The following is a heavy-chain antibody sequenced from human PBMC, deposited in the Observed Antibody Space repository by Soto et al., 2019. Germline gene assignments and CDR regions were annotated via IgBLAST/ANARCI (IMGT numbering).Heavy chain of an antibody. D-gene: IGHD3-10*01. CDR2: ISSSGSTI. CDR1: GFTFSDYY. CDR3: ARDREPYYRSAFDY. Sequence: GGSLRLSCAASGFTFSDYYMSWIRQAPGKGLEWVSYISSSGSTIYYADSVKGRFTISRDNAKNSLYLQMNSLRAEDTAVYYCARDREPYYRSAFDYWGQGPLVTVSS. V-gene: IGHV3-11*04. J-gene: IGHJ4*02.